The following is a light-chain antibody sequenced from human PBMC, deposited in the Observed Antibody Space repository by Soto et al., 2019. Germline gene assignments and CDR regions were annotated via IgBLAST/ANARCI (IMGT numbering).Light chain of an antibody. CDR1: QSISNS. CDR2: AAS. V-gene: IGKV1-39*01. J-gene: IGKJ4*01. Sequence: DIQMTQSPSSLSASVGDRVTITCRASQSISNSLNWYQQRPGKAPNLLIYAASILQSGVPSRFSGSGSGTDFSLTISSLQPEDFATYYCQQSYRTPPTFGGGTKVEIK. CDR3: QQSYRTPPT.